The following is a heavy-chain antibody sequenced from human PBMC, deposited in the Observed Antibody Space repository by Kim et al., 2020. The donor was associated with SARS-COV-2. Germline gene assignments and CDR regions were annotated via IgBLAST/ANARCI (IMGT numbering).Heavy chain of an antibody. Sequence: GGSLRLSCAASGFTVSSNYMSWVRQAPGKGLEWVSVIYSGGSTYYADSVKGRFTISRDNSKNTLYLQMNSLRAEDTAVYYCARLSITMVRGVIKGGGYYYGMDVWGQGTTVTVSS. CDR2: IYSGGST. D-gene: IGHD3-10*01. CDR3: ARLSITMVRGVIKGGGYYYGMDV. CDR1: GFTVSSNY. J-gene: IGHJ6*02. V-gene: IGHV3-53*01.